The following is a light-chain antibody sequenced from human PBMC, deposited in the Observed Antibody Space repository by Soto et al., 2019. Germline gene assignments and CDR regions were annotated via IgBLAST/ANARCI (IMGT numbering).Light chain of an antibody. CDR1: SSDVGSYNL. V-gene: IGLV2-23*02. CDR2: EVS. J-gene: IGLJ1*01. Sequence: QSVLTQPASVSGSPGQSITISCTGTSSDVGSYNLVSWYQQHPGKAPKLMIYEVSKRPSGVSNRFSGSKSGNTASLTISGLQAEDEADYYCCSSEAGREVFGTGTKVTVL. CDR3: CSSEAGREV.